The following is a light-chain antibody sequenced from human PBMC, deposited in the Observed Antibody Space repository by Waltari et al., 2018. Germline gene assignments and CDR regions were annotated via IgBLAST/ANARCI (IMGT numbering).Light chain of an antibody. CDR2: GTS. J-gene: IGLJ2*01. Sequence: VSGAPGQRVTISCTGSSSNIGAGYDVHWYQQLPGTAPKLLIYGTSNRPSGGPDRFSGSKSGTPAALAITGLQAEAEADYYCQSYDSSLSGVFGGGTKLTVL. CDR1: SSNIGAGYD. V-gene: IGLV1-40*01. CDR3: QSYDSSLSGV.